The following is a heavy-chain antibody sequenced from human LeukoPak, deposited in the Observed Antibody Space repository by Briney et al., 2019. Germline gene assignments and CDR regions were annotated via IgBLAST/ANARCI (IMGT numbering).Heavy chain of an antibody. D-gene: IGHD6-13*01. V-gene: IGHV3-7*03. J-gene: IGHJ4*02. CDR3: ARGRYSSTTYSFDY. Sequence: GGSLRLSCAASGFTFSRNWMSWVRQAPGKGLEWEANIKQDGSEKYYVDSVKGRFTTSRDNAKNSLYLQMNSLRAEDTAIYYCARGRYSSTTYSFDYWGQGTLVTVSS. CDR2: IKQDGSEK. CDR1: GFTFSRNW.